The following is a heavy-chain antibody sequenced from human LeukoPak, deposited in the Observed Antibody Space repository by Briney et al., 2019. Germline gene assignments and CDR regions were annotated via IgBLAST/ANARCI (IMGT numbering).Heavy chain of an antibody. CDR3: AKVSKKSRRDEGGPDFDY. J-gene: IGHJ4*02. Sequence: PGGSLRLSCAASGFNFANHAMSWVRQTPGKGLEWVSAISGGGDITYYADSVTGRFTISRDNSKDTLFLQMHSLRPGDTAVYYCAKVSKKSRRDEGGPDFDYWGQGTLVTVSS. V-gene: IGHV3-23*01. D-gene: IGHD5-24*01. CDR2: ISGGGDIT. CDR1: GFNFANHA.